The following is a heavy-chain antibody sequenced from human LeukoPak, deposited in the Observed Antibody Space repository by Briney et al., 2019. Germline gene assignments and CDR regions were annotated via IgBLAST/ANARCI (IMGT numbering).Heavy chain of an antibody. J-gene: IGHJ5*02. D-gene: IGHD3-22*01. CDR3: ARGRKAYYYDSSGYP. CDR2: ISAYNGNT. Sequence: GASVKVSCKASGYTFTSYGISWVRQAPGQGLEWMGWISAYNGNTNYAQKLQGRVTMTTDTSTSTAYMELSRLRSDDTAVYYCARGRKAYYYDSSGYPWGQGTLVTVSS. V-gene: IGHV1-18*01. CDR1: GYTFTSYG.